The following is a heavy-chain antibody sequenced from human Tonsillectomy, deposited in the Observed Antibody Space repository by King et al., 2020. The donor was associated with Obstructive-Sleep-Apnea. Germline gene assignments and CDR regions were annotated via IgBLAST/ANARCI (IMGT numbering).Heavy chain of an antibody. CDR3: ATSYSSGNHYPYYYGMNV. Sequence: QLVQSGAEVKKPGASVKVSCKASGYTFTGQFIYWVRQAPGQGLEWMGRINPNTGGPNYAQNFQGRVTMTTDTSISTAYMELTSLRSDDTVVYYCATSYSSGNHYPYYYGMNVWGQGTTVTVSS. CDR2: INPNTGGP. J-gene: IGHJ6*02. D-gene: IGHD3-10*01. CDR1: GYTFTGQF. V-gene: IGHV1-2*05.